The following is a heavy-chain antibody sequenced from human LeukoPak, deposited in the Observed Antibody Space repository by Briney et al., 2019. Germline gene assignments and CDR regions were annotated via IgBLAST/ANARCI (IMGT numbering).Heavy chain of an antibody. V-gene: IGHV3-21*01. Sequence: PGGSLRRLCAASGFTCCYYDWVREAHAPGKGRELVSSISSSSTYIYYADSVKGRFTSARDNGKNSMYLQMNSLRAEETAVYYCAKDLNDGFWSGPFDYWGQGTLVTVSS. CDR2: ISSSSTYI. J-gene: IGHJ4*02. CDR1: GFTCCYYD. CDR3: AKDLNDGFWSGPFDY. D-gene: IGHD3-3*01.